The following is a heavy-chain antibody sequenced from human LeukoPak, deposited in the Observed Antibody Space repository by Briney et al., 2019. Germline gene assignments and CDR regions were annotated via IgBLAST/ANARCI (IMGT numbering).Heavy chain of an antibody. J-gene: IGHJ3*02. CDR2: IYYSGST. CDR1: GGSISSSSYY. CDR3: ARDLITVTKGFDI. V-gene: IGHV4-39*07. D-gene: IGHD4-17*01. Sequence: SETLSLTCTVSGGSISSSSYYWGWIRQPPGKGLEWIGSIYYSGSTYYNPSLKSRVTISVDTSKNQFSLKLSSVTAADTAVYYCARDLITVTKGFDIWGQGTMVSVSS.